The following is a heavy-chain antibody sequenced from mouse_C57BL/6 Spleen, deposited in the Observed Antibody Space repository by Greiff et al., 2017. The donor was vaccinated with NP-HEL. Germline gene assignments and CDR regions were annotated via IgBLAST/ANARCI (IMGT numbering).Heavy chain of an antibody. Sequence: VQLQQPGAELVKPGASVKLSCKASGYTFTSYWMHWVKQRPGQGIEWIGMIHPNSGSTNYNEKFKSKATLTVDKSSSTAYMPLSSLTSEDSAVYYCAEGYYGSSYGYWGQGTTLTVSS. CDR2: IHPNSGST. D-gene: IGHD1-1*01. J-gene: IGHJ2*01. CDR3: AEGYYGSSYGY. V-gene: IGHV1-64*01. CDR1: GYTFTSYW.